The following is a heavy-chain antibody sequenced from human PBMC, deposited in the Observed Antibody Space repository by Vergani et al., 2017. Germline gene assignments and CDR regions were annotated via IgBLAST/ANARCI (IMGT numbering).Heavy chain of an antibody. CDR2: MDYSGST. V-gene: IGHV4-39*01. Sequence: QVQLQESGPGLVKPSETLSLTCTVSGDSVISTDYHWGWIRQPPGKGLEWIGSMDYSGSTSYNPSLESRISISFETPKIQFSLRLTSVTAADTAVYYCASKRGACRAAYCHSYDFWGPGTLVGVSS. CDR1: GDSVISTDYH. J-gene: IGHJ4*02. D-gene: IGHD2-15*01. CDR3: ASKRGACRAAYCHSYDF.